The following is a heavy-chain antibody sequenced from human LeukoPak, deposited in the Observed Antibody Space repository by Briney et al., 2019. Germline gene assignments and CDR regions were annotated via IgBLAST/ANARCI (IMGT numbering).Heavy chain of an antibody. J-gene: IGHJ5*01. D-gene: IGHD2-8*02. CDR2: INPRNGAT. Sequence: ASVKVSCKASGGTFSSYAISWVRQAPGQGPDWMGYINPRNGATNYSQKFQGRLTMTRDTSISTAYMEVSSLKSDDTAVYYCARDPRDTGGSYDSWGQGTLLTVSS. CDR1: GGTFSSYA. V-gene: IGHV1-2*02. CDR3: ARDPRDTGGSYDS.